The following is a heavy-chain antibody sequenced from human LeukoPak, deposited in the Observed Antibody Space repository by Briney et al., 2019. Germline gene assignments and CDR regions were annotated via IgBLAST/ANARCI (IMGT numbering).Heavy chain of an antibody. CDR2: INPSGGST. V-gene: IGHV1-46*01. CDR3: ASGGSYDAFDI. J-gene: IGHJ3*02. Sequence: GASVKVSCKASGYTFISHYMHWVRQAPGQGLEWTGIINPSGGSTSYAQKFQGRVTMTRDTSTSTVYMELSSLRSEDTAVYYCASGGSYDAFDIWGQGTMVTVSS. CDR1: GYTFISHY. D-gene: IGHD1-26*01.